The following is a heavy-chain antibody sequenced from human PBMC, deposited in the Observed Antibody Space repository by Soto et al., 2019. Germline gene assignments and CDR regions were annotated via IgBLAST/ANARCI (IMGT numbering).Heavy chain of an antibody. Sequence: SQTLSLTCTVPGGSVNIGTYYWRWSRQPPRKGLQWIGTIYYNGTTSYNPSLKSRVTMSVDTSRIQFSLNLISVPAADTPLYYCARQSFDTSDYFAYWGQGPLVTSPQ. D-gene: IGHD3-22*01. V-gene: IGHV4-39*01. J-gene: IGHJ4*02. CDR3: ARQSFDTSDYFAY. CDR2: IYYNGTT. CDR1: GGSVNIGTYY.